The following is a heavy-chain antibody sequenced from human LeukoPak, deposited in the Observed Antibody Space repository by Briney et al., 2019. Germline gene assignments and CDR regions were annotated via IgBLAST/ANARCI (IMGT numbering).Heavy chain of an antibody. CDR1: GFTFRSYA. V-gene: IGHV3-48*02. J-gene: IGHJ4*02. Sequence: GGSLRLSCAASGFTFRSYAMRWVRQAPGKGLEWVSYITYNSGTIFYADSVKGRFTISRDNAKDSLYLQMSSLRDEDTAVYYCARDHSPKWGSVERSFDFWGQGTLVTVSS. CDR3: ARDHSPKWGSVERSFDF. D-gene: IGHD7-27*01. CDR2: ITYNSGTI.